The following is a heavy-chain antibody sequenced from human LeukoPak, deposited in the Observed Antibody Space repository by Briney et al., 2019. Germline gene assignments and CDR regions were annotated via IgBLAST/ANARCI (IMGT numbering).Heavy chain of an antibody. CDR3: ATGMTTVTTFYFDY. CDR2: INIAGSRT. D-gene: IGHD4-17*01. V-gene: IGHV3-74*01. Sequence: INIAGSRTNYAESVKGRFTISRDNAKKTLYMQMNSLRAEGTAVYYCATGMTTVTTFYFDYWGQGTLVTVSS. J-gene: IGHJ4*02.